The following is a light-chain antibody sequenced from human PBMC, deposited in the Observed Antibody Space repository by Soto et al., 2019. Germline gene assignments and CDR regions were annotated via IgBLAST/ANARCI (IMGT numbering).Light chain of an antibody. CDR1: SSNIGSNY. Sequence: QSELTQPPSASGTPGQRVTISCSGSSSNIGSNYVYWYQQLPGTAPKLLIYSNNQRPSGVPDRFSGSKSGTSASLAISGLRSEDEADYYCAAWDDSLSGVFGGGTKLTVL. V-gene: IGLV1-47*02. CDR3: AAWDDSLSGV. J-gene: IGLJ3*02. CDR2: SNN.